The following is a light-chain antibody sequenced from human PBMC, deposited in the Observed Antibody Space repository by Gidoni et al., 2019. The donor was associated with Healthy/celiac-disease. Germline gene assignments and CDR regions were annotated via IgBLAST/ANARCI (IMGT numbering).Light chain of an antibody. J-gene: IGKJ1*01. V-gene: IGKV3-20*01. CDR2: GAS. Sequence: EIVLTQSPGTLSLSPGERATLSCRASQSVSSSYLAWYQQKPGQAPRLLIYGASSRATGIPDRFSGSGSGTDFTLTISRLEPEDFAVYYCQQDGSSPETFXQXTKVEIK. CDR1: QSVSSSY. CDR3: QQDGSSPET.